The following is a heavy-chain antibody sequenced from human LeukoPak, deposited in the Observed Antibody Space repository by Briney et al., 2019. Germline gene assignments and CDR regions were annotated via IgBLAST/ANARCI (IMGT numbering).Heavy chain of an antibody. CDR2: ISGSGGST. J-gene: IGHJ4*02. V-gene: IGHV3-23*01. D-gene: IGHD2-21*02. CDR1: GFTFSSYA. CDR3: AKGRTRSSVVVTAIPSY. Sequence: GGSLRLSCAASGFTFSSYAMSWVRQAPGKGLEWVSAISGSGGSTYYADSVKGRFTISRDNSKNTLYLQMNSLRAEDTAVYYCAKGRTRSSVVVTAIPSYWGQGTLVTVSS.